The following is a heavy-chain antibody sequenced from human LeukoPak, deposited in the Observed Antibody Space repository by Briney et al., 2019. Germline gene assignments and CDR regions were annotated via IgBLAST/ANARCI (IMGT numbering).Heavy chain of an antibody. CDR2: IIPIFDTA. D-gene: IGHD5-12*01. J-gene: IGHJ4*02. CDR3: ARSVDIVYFDY. CDR1: GGTFTNYA. Sequence: GASVKLSCKASGGTFTNYAISWVRQAPGQGLEWMGGIIPIFDTANYAQKFQGRVTITADKSTSTAYMELSRLRSDDTAVYYCARSVDIVYFDYWGQGTLVTVSS. V-gene: IGHV1-69*06.